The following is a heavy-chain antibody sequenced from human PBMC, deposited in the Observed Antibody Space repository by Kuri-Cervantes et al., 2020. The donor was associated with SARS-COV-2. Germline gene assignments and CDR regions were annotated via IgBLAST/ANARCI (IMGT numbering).Heavy chain of an antibody. CDR3: AKGADYDILTGYYIFDY. J-gene: IGHJ4*02. V-gene: IGHV3-30*02. D-gene: IGHD3-9*01. CDR2: IQHDGSNK. CDR1: GFTFSDYG. Sequence: GGSLRLSCAASGFTFSDYGMQWVRQAPGKGLEWVAFIQHDGSNKYYADSVKGRFTISRDNSKNTLYLQMNSLRAEDTAVYYCAKGADYDILTGYYIFDYWGQGTLVTVSS.